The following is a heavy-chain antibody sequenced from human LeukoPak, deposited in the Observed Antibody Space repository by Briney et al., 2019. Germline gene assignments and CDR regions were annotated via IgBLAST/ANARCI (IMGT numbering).Heavy chain of an antibody. D-gene: IGHD2/OR15-2a*01. CDR3: ARRAGEYSHPYDY. J-gene: IGHJ4*02. Sequence: TGGSLRLSCTVPGFTFSINSMSWVRQAPGKGLEWVSFIYSGGNTHYSDSVKGRFTISRDNSKNTLYLQMNSLRAEDTAVYYCARRAGEYSHPYDYWGQGTLVTVSS. CDR1: GFTFSINS. CDR2: IYSGGNT. V-gene: IGHV3-53*01.